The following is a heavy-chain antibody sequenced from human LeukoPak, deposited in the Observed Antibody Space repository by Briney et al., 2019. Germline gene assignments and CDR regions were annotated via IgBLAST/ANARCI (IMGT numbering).Heavy chain of an antibody. J-gene: IGHJ4*02. CDR3: ARITDTFDVDY. CDR2: IYTSGST. D-gene: IGHD3-9*01. Sequence: SETLSLTCTVSGGSISTYYWTWIRQPAGKGLEWIGRIYTSGSTNYNPSLKSRVTMSVDTSKNQFSLKLTSVTAADTAVYYCARITDTFDVDYWGQGTLVTVSS. CDR1: GGSISTYY. V-gene: IGHV4-4*07.